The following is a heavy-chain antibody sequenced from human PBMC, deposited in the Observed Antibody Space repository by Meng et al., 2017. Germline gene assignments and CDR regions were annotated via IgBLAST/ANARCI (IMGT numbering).Heavy chain of an antibody. D-gene: IGHD1-26*01. V-gene: IGHV3-66*02. Sequence: GESLKISCAASGFTVSSNYMSWVRQAPGKGLEWVSVIYSGGSTYYADSAKVRFTISRDNSKNTLYLQMNSLRAEDTAVYYCARDGWGAPGYWGQGTLVTVSS. CDR3: ARDGWGAPGY. J-gene: IGHJ4*02. CDR1: GFTVSSNY. CDR2: IYSGGST.